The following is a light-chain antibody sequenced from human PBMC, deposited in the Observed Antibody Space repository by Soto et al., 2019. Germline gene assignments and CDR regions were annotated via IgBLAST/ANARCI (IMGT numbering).Light chain of an antibody. J-gene: IGLJ3*02. V-gene: IGLV1-47*01. CDR2: RNN. CDR3: AAWDDSLSGRGWV. CDR1: SSNIGSNY. Sequence: QFVLTQPPSASGTPGQRVTISCSGSSSNIGSNYVYWYQQLPGTAPKLLIYRNNQRPSGVPDRFSGSKSGTSASLAISGLRSEDEADYYCAAWDDSLSGRGWVFGGGTKVTVL.